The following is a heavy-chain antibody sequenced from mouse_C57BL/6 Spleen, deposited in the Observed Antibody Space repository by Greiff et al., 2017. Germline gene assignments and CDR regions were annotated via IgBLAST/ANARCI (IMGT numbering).Heavy chain of an antibody. Sequence: EVQLQQSGPELVKPGASVKISCKASGYTFTDYYMNWVKQSHGKSLEWIGDINPNNGGTSYNQKFKGKATLTVDKSSSTAYMELRSLTSEDSAGYYCATGFAYWGQGTLVRVSA. J-gene: IGHJ3*01. CDR3: ATGFAY. CDR2: INPNNGGT. CDR1: GYTFTDYY. V-gene: IGHV1-26*01.